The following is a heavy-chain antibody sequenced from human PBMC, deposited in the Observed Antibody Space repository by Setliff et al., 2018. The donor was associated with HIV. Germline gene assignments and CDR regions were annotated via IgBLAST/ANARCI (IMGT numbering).Heavy chain of an antibody. D-gene: IGHD3-22*01. CDR1: GGSIDNNKYY. CDR2: IYHTGRT. J-gene: IGHJ5*02. V-gene: IGHV4-39*01. CDR3: ASRIYYYDESRVLREEGFVP. Sequence: PSETLSLTCSVSGGSIDNNKYYWTWIRQPPGKGLEWTGSIYHTGRTYYNRSLESRLTISIDTSKNQFSLKLTSATAADTAMYYCASRIYYYDESRVLREEGFVPWGQGTLVTVSS.